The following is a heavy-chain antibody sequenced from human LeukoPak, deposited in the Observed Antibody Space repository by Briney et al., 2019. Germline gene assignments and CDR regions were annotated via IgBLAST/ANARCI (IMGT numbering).Heavy chain of an antibody. V-gene: IGHV1-24*01. Sequence: ASVKVSCKVSGYTXTELSIHWVRQAPAKGLEWMGCFDPEDGETIYAQKFQGRVTMTEDTSTDTAYMELSSLRSEDTAVYYCATDLRITMIKNDAFDIWGQGTMFTVSS. CDR3: ATDLRITMIKNDAFDI. J-gene: IGHJ3*02. D-gene: IGHD3-22*01. CDR2: FDPEDGET. CDR1: GYTXTELS.